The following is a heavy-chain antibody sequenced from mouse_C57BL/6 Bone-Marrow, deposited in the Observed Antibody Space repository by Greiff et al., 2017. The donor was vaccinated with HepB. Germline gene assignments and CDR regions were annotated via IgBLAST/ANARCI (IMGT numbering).Heavy chain of an antibody. J-gene: IGHJ4*01. V-gene: IGHV10-3*01. CDR1: GFTFNTYA. CDR3: VRDPLLLPGYYYAMDY. Sequence: EVQLVESGGGLVQPKGSLKLSCAASGFTFNTYAMHWVRQAPGKGLEWVARIRSKSSNYATYYYDSVKDRFTISRDDSQSMLYLQMNNLKTEDTAMYYCVRDPLLLPGYYYAMDYWGQGTSVTVSS. D-gene: IGHD2-10*01. CDR2: IRSKSSNYAT.